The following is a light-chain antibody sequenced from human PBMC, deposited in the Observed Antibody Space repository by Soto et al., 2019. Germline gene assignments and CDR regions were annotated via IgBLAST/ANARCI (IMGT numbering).Light chain of an antibody. CDR2: GAS. Sequence: EIVLTQSPVTLSSRPGEGATLSCRASQSVSTYLAWYQQRPGQAPRLLIHGASNRATGIPDRFSGRGSGTDFTLTISSLEPEDFAVYYCQQRANWPAFTFGPGTTVDL. CDR3: QQRANWPAFT. J-gene: IGKJ3*01. V-gene: IGKV3-11*01. CDR1: QSVSTY.